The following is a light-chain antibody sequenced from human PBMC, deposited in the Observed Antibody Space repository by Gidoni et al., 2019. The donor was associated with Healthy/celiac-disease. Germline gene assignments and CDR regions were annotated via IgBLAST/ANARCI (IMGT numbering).Light chain of an antibody. J-gene: IGLJ2*01. CDR2: EGS. CDR3: CSYAGSSTFV. CDR1: SSDVGSYNL. V-gene: IGLV2-23*03. Sequence: QSDLTQPASVSGSPGQPITISCTGTSSDVGSYNLVSWYQQHPGKAPKLMIYEGSKRPSGVSNRFSGSKSGNTASLTISGLQAEDEADYYCCSYAGSSTFVFGGGTKLTVL.